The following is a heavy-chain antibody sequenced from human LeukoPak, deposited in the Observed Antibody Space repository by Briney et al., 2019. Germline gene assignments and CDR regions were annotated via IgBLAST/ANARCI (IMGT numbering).Heavy chain of an antibody. D-gene: IGHD2-2*01. CDR3: ARGPYYYRSTSYFDY. CDR1: GFTFSSNY. CDR2: IYSGGST. Sequence: GGSLRLSCAASGFTFSSNYMSWVRQAPGKGLEWVSVIYSGGSTYYADSVKGRFTISRDNSKNTLYLQMNSLRVEDTAVYYCARGPYYYRSTSYFDYWGQGTLVTVSS. J-gene: IGHJ4*02. V-gene: IGHV3-53*01.